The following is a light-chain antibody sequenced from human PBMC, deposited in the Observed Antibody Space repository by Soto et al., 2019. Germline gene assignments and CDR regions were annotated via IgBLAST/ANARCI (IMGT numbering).Light chain of an antibody. V-gene: IGLV2-14*01. CDR1: SSDVGGYNY. CDR2: DVS. CDR3: SSYTSSRTLLYV. Sequence: QSALTQPASVSGSPGQSITISCTGTSSDVGGYNYVSWYQQHPGKAPKLMIYDVSTRPSGVSNRFSGAQSGNTASLTISGLQAEDEADYYCSSYTSSRTLLYVFGTGTKLTVL. J-gene: IGLJ1*01.